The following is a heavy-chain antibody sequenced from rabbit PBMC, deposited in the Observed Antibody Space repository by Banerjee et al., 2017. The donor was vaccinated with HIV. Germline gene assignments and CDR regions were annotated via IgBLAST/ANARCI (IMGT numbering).Heavy chain of an antibody. J-gene: IGHJ4*01. CDR1: GIDFSSYYY. V-gene: IGHV1S45*01. D-gene: IGHD4-2*01. Sequence: QEQLEESGGGPVKPGGTLTLTCKASGIDFSSYYYMCWVRQAPGKGLELIACIYTGSSGSTYYASWAKGRFTISKTSSTTVTLQMTSLTAADTATHFCARGGSAAAFNLWGPGTLVTVS. CDR3: ARGGSAAAFNL. CDR2: IYTGSSGST.